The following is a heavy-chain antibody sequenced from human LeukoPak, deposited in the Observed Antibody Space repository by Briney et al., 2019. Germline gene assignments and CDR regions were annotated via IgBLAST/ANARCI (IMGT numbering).Heavy chain of an antibody. J-gene: IGHJ4*02. CDR1: GGSISSGDYY. V-gene: IGHV4-30-4*01. CDR2: IYYSGST. Sequence: SQTLSLTCTVSGGSISSGDYYWSWIRQPPGMGLEWIGYIYYSGSTYYNPSLKSRVTISVDTSKNQFSLKLSSVTAADTAVYYCARVYYDILTGYFFDYWGQGTLVTVSS. CDR3: ARVYYDILTGYFFDY. D-gene: IGHD3-9*01.